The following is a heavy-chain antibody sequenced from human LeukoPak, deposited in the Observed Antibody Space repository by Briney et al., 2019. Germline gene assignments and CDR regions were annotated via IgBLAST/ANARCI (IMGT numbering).Heavy chain of an antibody. CDR1: GFTVSSNY. CDR2: IYSGGST. D-gene: IGHD6-19*01. V-gene: IGHV3-53*01. J-gene: IGHJ2*01. CDR3: ARARGGSGWYIGWYFDL. Sequence: GGSLRLSCAASGFTVSSNYMSWVRQAPGKGLEWVSVIYSGGSTYYADSVKGRFTISRDNSKNTLYLQMNSLRAEDTAVYYCARARGGSGWYIGWYFDLWGRGTLVTVSS.